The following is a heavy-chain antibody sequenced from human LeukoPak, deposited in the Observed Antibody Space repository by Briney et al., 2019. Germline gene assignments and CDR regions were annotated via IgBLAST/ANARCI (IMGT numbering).Heavy chain of an antibody. CDR2: INKGGSST. CDR3: ARPLYGDFAKYFQR. D-gene: IGHD4-17*01. J-gene: IGHJ1*01. V-gene: IGHV3-74*01. Sequence: AGSLRRSCAASGXTFSSYWVHWVRQGPGQGLVWVSHINKGGSSTSHADSVKGRFTISRDNAKNTLYLQMSSLRAEDTALYYCARPLYGDFAKYFQRWGQGTLVTVSS. CDR1: GXTFSSYW.